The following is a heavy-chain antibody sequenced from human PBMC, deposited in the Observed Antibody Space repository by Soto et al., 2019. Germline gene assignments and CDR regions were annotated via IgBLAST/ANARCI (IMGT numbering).Heavy chain of an antibody. Sequence: QVQLVQSGAEVKKPGVSVKVSYKASGYTFTSYDISWVGQATGQGLEWMGWMNPNSGNTGYAQKFQGRVTMTRNTSISTAYMELSSLRSEDTAVYYCARVAGSLWGYYYYGMDVWGQGTTVTVSS. CDR3: ARVAGSLWGYYYYGMDV. CDR1: GYTFTSYD. J-gene: IGHJ6*02. V-gene: IGHV1-8*01. D-gene: IGHD3-10*01. CDR2: MNPNSGNT.